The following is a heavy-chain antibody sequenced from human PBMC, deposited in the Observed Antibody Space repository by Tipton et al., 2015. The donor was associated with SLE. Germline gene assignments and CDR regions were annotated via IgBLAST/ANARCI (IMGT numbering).Heavy chain of an antibody. CDR3: ARGRRYYDSSGGAFDI. D-gene: IGHD3-22*01. Sequence: TLSLTCTVSGYSISSGYYWGWIRQPPGKGLEWIGSIYYSGSTYYNPSLKSRATISVDTSKNQFSLKLSSVTAADTAVYYCARGRRYYDSSGGAFDIWDQGTMVTVSS. V-gene: IGHV4-38-2*02. CDR1: GYSISSGYY. CDR2: IYYSGST. J-gene: IGHJ3*02.